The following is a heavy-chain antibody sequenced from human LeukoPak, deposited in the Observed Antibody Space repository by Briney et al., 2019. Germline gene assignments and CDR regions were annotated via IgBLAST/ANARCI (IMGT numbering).Heavy chain of an antibody. V-gene: IGHV3-48*03. CDR2: IDSSATTI. J-gene: IGHJ4*02. CDR1: GFTFIDYE. CDR3: ARKNEYSSSPFDY. D-gene: IGHD6-6*01. Sequence: GGSLRLSCAASGFTFIDYEMNWVRQAPGKALEWVSYIDSSATTIYYADSVKGRFTISRDNAKNSLYLHMNNLRAEDTAVYYCARKNEYSSSPFDYWGQGTLVTVSS.